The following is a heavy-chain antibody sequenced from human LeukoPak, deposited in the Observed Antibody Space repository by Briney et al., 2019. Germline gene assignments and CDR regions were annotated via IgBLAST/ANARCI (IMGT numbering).Heavy chain of an antibody. CDR1: GFNFGDYA. Sequence: GGSLRLSCTASGFNFGDYAMSWVRQAPGKGLEWVGFIRSKAYGGTTEYAASVKGRFTISRDDSKSIAYLQMNSLKTEDTAVYYCTRDLDGRGGGIAAYWGQGTLVTVSS. CDR3: TRDLDGRGGGIAAY. J-gene: IGHJ4*02. CDR2: IRSKAYGGTT. D-gene: IGHD6-13*01. V-gene: IGHV3-49*04.